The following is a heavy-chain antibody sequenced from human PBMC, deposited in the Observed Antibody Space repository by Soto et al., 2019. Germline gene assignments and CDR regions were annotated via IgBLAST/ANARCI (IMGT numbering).Heavy chain of an antibody. J-gene: IGHJ1*01. CDR2: IIASGGST. D-gene: IGHD4-17*01. Sequence: EVQLLESGGGLVQPGGSLRLSCVASGFAFSSYAMSWVRQAPGKGLEWVAAIIASGGSTYYANSVMGRFPISRDHAKNTRYLKMNSLGAEDTAVFYGAKGPVRDYGAYGSGVFQHWGQGTLVTVYS. V-gene: IGHV3-23*01. CDR3: AKGPVRDYGAYGSGVFQH. CDR1: GFAFSSYA.